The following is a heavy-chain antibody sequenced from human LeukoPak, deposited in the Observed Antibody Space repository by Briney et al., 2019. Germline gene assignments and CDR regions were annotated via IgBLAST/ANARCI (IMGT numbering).Heavy chain of an antibody. V-gene: IGHV3-7*01. CDR2: IKKDGSEK. Sequence: PGGSLRLSCAASGFTFSSYWMSWVRQAPGKGLEWVANIKKDGSEKYYVDSVKGRFTISRDNAKKSLYLQMNSLRAEDTAVYYCAKDRCSNGIGCYYYYMDVWGKGTTVTISS. CDR3: AKDRCSNGIGCYYYYMDV. D-gene: IGHD2-8*01. J-gene: IGHJ6*03. CDR1: GFTFSSYW.